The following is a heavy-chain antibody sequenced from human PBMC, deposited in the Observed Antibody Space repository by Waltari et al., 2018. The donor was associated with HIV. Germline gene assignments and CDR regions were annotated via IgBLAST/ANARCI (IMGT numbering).Heavy chain of an antibody. Sequence: DVRLEESGGDLGRPGGSLRVSCAAPVSHFGSYWSHWTRHAPGKGLGWVSNINIDGTETSYLDSVKGRFTISRDNTKNTVYLQMNGLRVDDTAIYYCTRDLSTYGHEFDYWGQGTRVTVAS. V-gene: IGHV3-74*01. CDR2: INIDGTET. D-gene: IGHD2-2*01. J-gene: IGHJ4*02. CDR1: VSHFGSYW. CDR3: TRDLSTYGHEFDY.